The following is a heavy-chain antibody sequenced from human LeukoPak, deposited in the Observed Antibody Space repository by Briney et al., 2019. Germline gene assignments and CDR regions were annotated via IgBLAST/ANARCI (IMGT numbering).Heavy chain of an antibody. V-gene: IGHV4-30-2*01. D-gene: IGHD3-3*01. J-gene: IGHJ3*02. CDR3: ARADLGVGLDAFDI. Sequence: PSETLSLTCTVSGGSISSGGYYWSWIRQPPGKGLEWIGYIYHSGSTYYNPSLKSRVTISVDRSKNQFSLKLSSVTAADTAVYYCARADLGVGLDAFDIWGQGTMATVSS. CDR1: GGSISSGGYY. CDR2: IYHSGST.